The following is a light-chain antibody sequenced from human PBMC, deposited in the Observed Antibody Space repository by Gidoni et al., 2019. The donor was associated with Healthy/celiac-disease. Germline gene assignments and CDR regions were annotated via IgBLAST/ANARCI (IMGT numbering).Light chain of an antibody. CDR1: QSVSSY. V-gene: IGKV3-11*01. J-gene: IGKJ5*01. CDR2: DAS. Sequence: EIVLTQSPATLSLSPGERATLSCRASQSVSSYLAWYQQTPVQAPRILSYDASNRATGSPARCSGSGSGTDFTLTISSLEPEDFAVYYCQQRSNWPRTFGQGTRLEIK. CDR3: QQRSNWPRT.